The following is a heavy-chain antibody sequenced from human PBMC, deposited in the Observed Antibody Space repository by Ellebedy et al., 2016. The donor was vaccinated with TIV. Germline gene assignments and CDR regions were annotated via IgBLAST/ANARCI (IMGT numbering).Heavy chain of an antibody. CDR3: VRGGGSGNHFEF. V-gene: IGHV3-7*01. Sequence: PGGSLRLSCVASGLMFNLYDMTWVRQAPGKGLEWVANIDPAGSETNYVDSVKGRFTMSRDNAKSSLFLQMSSLRPDDTAVYYCVRGGGSGNHFEFWGQGTLVAVSS. CDR2: IDPAGSET. D-gene: IGHD6-19*01. CDR1: GLMFNLYD. J-gene: IGHJ4*02.